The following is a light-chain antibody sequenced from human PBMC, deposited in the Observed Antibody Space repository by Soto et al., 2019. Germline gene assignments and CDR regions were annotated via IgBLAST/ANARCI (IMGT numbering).Light chain of an antibody. J-gene: IGKJ5*01. CDR1: QSVSSSY. CDR2: GAS. V-gene: IGKV3-20*01. CDR3: QQYGSSPLIT. Sequence: EIVLAHSPVTLSLCPEERATLSCRASQSVSSSYLAWYQQKPRQAPRLLIYGASSRATGIPDRFSGSGSGTDFTLTISRLEPEDFAVYYCQQYGSSPLITFGQGTRLEI.